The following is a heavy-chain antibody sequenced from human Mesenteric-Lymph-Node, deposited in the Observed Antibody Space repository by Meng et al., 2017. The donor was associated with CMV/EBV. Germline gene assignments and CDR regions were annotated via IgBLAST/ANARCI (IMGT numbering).Heavy chain of an antibody. CDR1: GCSISSGGYY. J-gene: IGHJ4*02. V-gene: IGHV4-31*11. Sequence: LPCAVSGCSISSGGYYWSWIRQHPGKGLEWIGYIYYSGSTYYNPSLKSRVTISVDTSKNQFSLKLSSVTAADTAVYYCARDGDGIDYWGQGTLVTVSS. CDR2: IYYSGST. D-gene: IGHD7-27*01. CDR3: ARDGDGIDY.